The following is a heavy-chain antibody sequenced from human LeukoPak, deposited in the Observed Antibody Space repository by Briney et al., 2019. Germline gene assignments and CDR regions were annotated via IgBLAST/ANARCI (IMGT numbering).Heavy chain of an antibody. CDR1: GFPFSIYG. CDR3: ARVHLTGSGRGFSEN. J-gene: IGHJ4*02. D-gene: IGHD1-20*01. V-gene: IGHV3-23*01. CDR2: IDGSATSS. Sequence: GGSLRLSCAASGFPFSIYGMTWVRQAPGKGLEWVSTIDGSATSSYYADSVKGRFTISRDTSKNTVDLQMNSLRGEDTGVYYCARVHLTGSGRGFSENWGQGILVTVSS.